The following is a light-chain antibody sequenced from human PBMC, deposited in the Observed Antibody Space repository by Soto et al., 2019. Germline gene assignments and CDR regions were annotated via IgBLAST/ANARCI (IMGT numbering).Light chain of an antibody. CDR2: KAS. V-gene: IGKV1-5*03. J-gene: IGKJ2*01. CDR1: QSISSW. Sequence: DIQMTQSPSTLSAYVGDRVTITCRASQSISSWLAWYQQKPGKAPKLLIYKASSLESGVPSRFSGSGSGTEFTLTISSLQPDDFATYHCQQYNSYPYTFGHGTKLEIK. CDR3: QQYNSYPYT.